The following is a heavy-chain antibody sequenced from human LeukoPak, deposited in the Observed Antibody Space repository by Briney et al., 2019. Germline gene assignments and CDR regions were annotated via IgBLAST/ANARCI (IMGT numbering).Heavy chain of an antibody. Sequence: PGGSLRLSCAASGFTFSSYSMNWVRQAPGKGLEWVSSISSSSSYIYYADSVKGRFTISRDNAKNSLYLQMNSLRAEDTAVYYCAKVYGSGSDYFPDYWGQGTLVTVSS. CDR3: AKVYGSGSDYFPDY. V-gene: IGHV3-21*04. CDR1: GFTFSSYS. J-gene: IGHJ4*02. CDR2: ISSSSSYI. D-gene: IGHD3-10*01.